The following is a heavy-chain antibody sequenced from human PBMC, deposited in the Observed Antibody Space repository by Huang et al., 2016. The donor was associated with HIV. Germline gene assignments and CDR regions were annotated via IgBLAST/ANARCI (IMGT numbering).Heavy chain of an antibody. V-gene: IGHV1-18*01. CDR1: GYDFGSYG. J-gene: IGHJ3*01. Sequence: QVQLVQSGGEVMQPGASVRVSCKASGYDFGSYGMSWVRQAPGQGLGWLGGIGGDSRDTSSAQKFQGRVTMTTDTSTTTTYMELRSLRSDDTAMYYCARDPYYSNRWKRNDASFLWGQGTMITVSS. CDR3: ARDPYYSNRWKRNDASFL. CDR2: IGGDSRDT. D-gene: IGHD4-4*01.